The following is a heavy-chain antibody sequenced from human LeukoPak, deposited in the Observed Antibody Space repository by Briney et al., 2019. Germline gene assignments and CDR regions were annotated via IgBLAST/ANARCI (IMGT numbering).Heavy chain of an antibody. CDR2: IYYSGST. V-gene: IGHV4-59*01. J-gene: IGHJ4*02. CDR1: GGSISSYY. CDR3: ARAPIKHYYDFWSGSDRGDYFDY. D-gene: IGHD3-3*01. Sequence: PSETLSLTCTVSGGSISSYYWSWLRQPPGKGLEWIGYIYYSGSTNYNPSLKSRVTISVDTSKNQFSLKLSSVTAADTAVYYCARAPIKHYYDFWSGSDRGDYFDYWGQGTLVTVSS.